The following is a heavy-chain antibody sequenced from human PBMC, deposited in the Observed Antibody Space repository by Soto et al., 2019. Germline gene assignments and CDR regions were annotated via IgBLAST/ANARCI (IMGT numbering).Heavy chain of an antibody. CDR2: INHGGST. CDR1: GGSFSGYY. Sequence: PSETLSLTCAVYGGSFSGYYWSWIRQPPGKGLEWIGEINHGGSTNYNPSLKSRVTISVDTSKNQFSLKLSSVTAADTAVYYCARERCSSTSCYYDAFDIWGQGTMVTVSS. J-gene: IGHJ3*02. CDR3: ARERCSSTSCYYDAFDI. V-gene: IGHV4-34*01. D-gene: IGHD2-2*01.